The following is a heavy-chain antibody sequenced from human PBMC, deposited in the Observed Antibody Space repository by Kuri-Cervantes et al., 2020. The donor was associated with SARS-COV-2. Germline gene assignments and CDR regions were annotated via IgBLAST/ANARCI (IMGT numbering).Heavy chain of an antibody. CDR2: IKQDGSEK. CDR3: ARANYDFWSGYYPADY. J-gene: IGHJ4*02. CDR1: GFTFSSYG. V-gene: IGHV3-7*01. Sequence: GGSLRLSCAASGFTFSSYGMHWVRQAPGKGLEWVANIKQDGSEKYYVDSVKGRFTISRDNAKNSLYLQMNSLRAEDTAVYYCARANYDFWSGYYPADYWGQGTLVTDSS. D-gene: IGHD3-3*01.